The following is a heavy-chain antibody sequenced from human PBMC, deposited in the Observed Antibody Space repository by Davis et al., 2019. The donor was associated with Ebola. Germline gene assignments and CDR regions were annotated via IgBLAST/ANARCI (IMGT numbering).Heavy chain of an antibody. Sequence: GSLRLSCTVSGYSISSGYYWGWIRQPPGKGLEWIGSIYHSGSTYYNPSLESRLTISGDTSKNQLSLKLTSVTAADTAIYYCARHPGVGSASGRLDSWGQGTLVVVSS. J-gene: IGHJ4*02. D-gene: IGHD6-6*01. V-gene: IGHV4-38-2*02. CDR2: IYHSGST. CDR1: GYSISSGYY. CDR3: ARHPGVGSASGRLDS.